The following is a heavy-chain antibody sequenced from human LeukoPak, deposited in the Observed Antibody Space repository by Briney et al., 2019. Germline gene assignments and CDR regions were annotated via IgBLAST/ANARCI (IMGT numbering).Heavy chain of an antibody. V-gene: IGHV3-23*01. CDR2: ISAGGGTT. CDR1: GFTFSSYG. J-gene: IGHJ4*02. CDR3: ARGEAVAGTDY. Sequence: GGTLRLSCAASGFTFSSYGMSWVRQAPGKGLEWVSVISAGGGTTYYADSVKGRFTISRDNAKNTLYLQMNTLRADDTAMYYCARGEAVAGTDYWGQGALVTVSS. D-gene: IGHD6-19*01.